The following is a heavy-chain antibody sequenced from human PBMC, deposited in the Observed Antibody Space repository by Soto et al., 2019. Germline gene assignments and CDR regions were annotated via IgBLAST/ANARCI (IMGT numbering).Heavy chain of an antibody. D-gene: IGHD6-13*01. CDR1: GFTFSSYS. J-gene: IGHJ6*02. CDR3: ARAKGPMAAAGLYYYYGMDV. V-gene: IGHV3-21*01. Sequence: EVQLVESGGGLVKPGGSLRLSCAASGFTFSSYSMNWVRQAPGKWLEWVSSISSSSSYIYYADSVKGRFTISRDNAKNSLYLQMNSLRAEDTAVYYCARAKGPMAAAGLYYYYGMDVWGQGTTVTVSS. CDR2: ISSSSSYI.